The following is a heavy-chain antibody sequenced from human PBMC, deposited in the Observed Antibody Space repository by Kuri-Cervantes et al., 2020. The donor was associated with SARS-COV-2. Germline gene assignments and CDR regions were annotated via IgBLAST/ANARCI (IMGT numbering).Heavy chain of an antibody. CDR3: ARVLVRDFYYFYAVDV. V-gene: IGHV3-30*04. CDR2: ISDDGRKK. Sequence: LSLTCAVSGFTFNNHAMYWVRQAPGKGLEWVAVISDDGRKKYYRDSVKGRFTISRDTSKNTVYPQMNSLRPDDTGVYFCARVLVRDFYYFYAVDVWGQGTTVTVSS. J-gene: IGHJ6*02. CDR1: GFTFNNHA. D-gene: IGHD2-21*01.